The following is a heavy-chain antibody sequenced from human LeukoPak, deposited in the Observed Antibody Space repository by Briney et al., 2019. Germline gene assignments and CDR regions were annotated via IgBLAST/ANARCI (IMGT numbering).Heavy chain of an antibody. CDR1: GYSISSGYY. D-gene: IGHD3-3*01. Sequence: SETLSLTCTVSGYSISSGYYWGWIRQPTGKGLEWIGSIYHSGSTYYNPSLKSRVTISVDTSKNQFSLKLSSVTAADTAVYYCAREVYDFWSGYPISHDAFDIWGQGTMVTVSS. CDR2: IYHSGST. J-gene: IGHJ3*02. V-gene: IGHV4-38-2*02. CDR3: AREVYDFWSGYPISHDAFDI.